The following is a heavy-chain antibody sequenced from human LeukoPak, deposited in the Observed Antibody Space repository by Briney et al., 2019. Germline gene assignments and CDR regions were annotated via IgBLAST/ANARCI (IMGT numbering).Heavy chain of an antibody. V-gene: IGHV3-23*01. Sequence: GGYLRLSCAASGFTLSSYAMSWVRQAPGKGLEWVSAISGSGGSTYYADSVKGRFTISRDNSKNTLYLQMNSLRAEDTAVYYCARGGVRFLKFDPWGQGTLVTVSS. J-gene: IGHJ5*02. CDR1: GFTLSSYA. CDR2: ISGSGGST. CDR3: ARGGVRFLKFDP. D-gene: IGHD3-3*01.